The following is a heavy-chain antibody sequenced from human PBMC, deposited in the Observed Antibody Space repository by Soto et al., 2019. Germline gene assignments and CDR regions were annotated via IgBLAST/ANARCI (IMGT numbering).Heavy chain of an antibody. CDR2: VYDTGTT. CDR1: GGSISSYF. CDR3: ARDLAAVPRAFDY. D-gene: IGHD6-13*01. Sequence: QVQLQESGPGLLKPSETLSLTCTVSGGSISSYFYIWVRQAPGKGLEWIGSVYDTGTTDCNPSLKIRAKISVDTSQTQCPLNLTSLTAAGTAVYYCARDLAAVPRAFDYWGRGTLVTVSS. V-gene: IGHV4-59*01. J-gene: IGHJ4*02.